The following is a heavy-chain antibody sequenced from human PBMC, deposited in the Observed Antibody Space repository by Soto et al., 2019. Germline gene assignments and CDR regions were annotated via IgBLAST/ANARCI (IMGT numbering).Heavy chain of an antibody. Sequence: QVQLVQSGAEVKKPGSSVKVSCKASGGTFSSYAISWVRQAPXXXXEWMGGIIPIFGTANYAQKFQGRDTITADESTXXXXXXXXXXXXXXXXXXXXXXXXXXXTXPGDYWGQGTLVTVSS. CDR2: IIPIFGTA. V-gene: IGHV1-69*12. CDR1: GGTFSSYA. CDR3: XXXXXXXTXPGDY. J-gene: IGHJ4*02.